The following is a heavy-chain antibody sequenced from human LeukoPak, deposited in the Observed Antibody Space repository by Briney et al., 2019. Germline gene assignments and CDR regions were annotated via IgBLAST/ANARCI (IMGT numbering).Heavy chain of an antibody. Sequence: SETLSLTCTVSGGSISSYYWSWIRQPPGKGLEWIGYIYYSGSTNYNPSLKSRVTISVDTSKNQFSLKLSSVTAADTAVYYCAREGDYVWGSYRSTYYFDYRGQGTLVTVSS. CDR1: GGSISSYY. V-gene: IGHV4-59*12. CDR3: AREGDYVWGSYRSTYYFDY. D-gene: IGHD3-16*02. CDR2: IYYSGST. J-gene: IGHJ4*02.